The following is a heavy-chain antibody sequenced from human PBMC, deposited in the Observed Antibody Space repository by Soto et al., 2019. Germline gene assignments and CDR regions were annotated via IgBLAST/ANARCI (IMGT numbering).Heavy chain of an antibody. CDR2: ISGSGGGT. J-gene: IGHJ3*02. D-gene: IGHD3-3*01. CDR3: AKVGTYDFWSGYDSAFDI. Sequence: EVLLLESGGGLVQPGGSLRLSCAASGFTFSNYAMSWVRQAPGKGLEWVSGISGSGGGTDYADSVKGRFTISRDNSKNTLYLQMNSLRAEYTAVYYCAKVGTYDFWSGYDSAFDIWGQGTMVTVSS. V-gene: IGHV3-23*01. CDR1: GFTFSNYA.